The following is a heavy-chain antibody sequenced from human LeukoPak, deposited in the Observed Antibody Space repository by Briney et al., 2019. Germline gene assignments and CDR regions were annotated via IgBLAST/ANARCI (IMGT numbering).Heavy chain of an antibody. CDR3: ARALIAYRVDPSDY. D-gene: IGHD2-21*01. CDR2: ISYDGSNK. J-gene: IGHJ4*02. Sequence: GGSLRLSCAASGFTFSSYAMHWVRQAPGKGLEWVAVISYDGSNKYYADSVKGRFTISRDNSKNTLYLQMNSLRAEDTAVYYSARALIAYRVDPSDYWGQGTLVTVSS. V-gene: IGHV3-30*01. CDR1: GFTFSSYA.